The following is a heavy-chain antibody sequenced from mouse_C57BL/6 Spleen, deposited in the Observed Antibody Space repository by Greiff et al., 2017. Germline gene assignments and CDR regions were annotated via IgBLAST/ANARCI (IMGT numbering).Heavy chain of an antibody. J-gene: IGHJ4*01. D-gene: IGHD2-4*01. CDR2: IRSKSNNYAT. CDR3: VTAYDYYYAMDY. Sequence: EVQRVESGGGLVQPKGSLKLSCAASGFSFNTYAMNWVRPAPGKGLEWVARIRSKSNNYATYYADSVKDRFTISRDDSESMLYLQMNNLKTEDTAMYYCVTAYDYYYAMDYWGQGTSVTVSS. CDR1: GFSFNTYA. V-gene: IGHV10-1*01.